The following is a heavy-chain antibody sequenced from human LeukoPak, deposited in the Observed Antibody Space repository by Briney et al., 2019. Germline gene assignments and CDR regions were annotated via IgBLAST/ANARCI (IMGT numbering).Heavy chain of an antibody. Sequence: GRSLRLSCAASGFTFTIYAIHWVRQAPGKGLKWVAVTDGSNTFYADSVKGRFSLSSDNSKNTLYLQMNSLRAEDTAVYYCAKDLIAGPPDYFDYWGQGTLVTVSS. CDR3: AKDLIAGPPDYFDY. D-gene: IGHD1-14*01. CDR1: GFTFTIYA. V-gene: IGHV3-30-3*01. J-gene: IGHJ4*02. CDR2: TDGSNT.